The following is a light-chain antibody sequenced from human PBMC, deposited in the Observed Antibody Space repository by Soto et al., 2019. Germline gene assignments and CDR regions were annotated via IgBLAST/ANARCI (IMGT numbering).Light chain of an antibody. J-gene: IGKJ1*01. CDR2: DAS. Sequence: DIRITQKPSSLSATVGDRVTITCRASQRISTYLNWYQQKPGKAPNLLIWDASTLQSGVPSRFRGSGAETDFTLTIRGLQVVDFATYYCQQTCPCPRTFGQGTKVDIK. CDR3: QQTCPCPRT. CDR1: QRISTY. V-gene: IGKV1-39*01.